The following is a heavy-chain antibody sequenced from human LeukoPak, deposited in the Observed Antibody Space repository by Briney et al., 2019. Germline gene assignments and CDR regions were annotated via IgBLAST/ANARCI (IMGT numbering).Heavy chain of an antibody. V-gene: IGHV3-21*01. Sequence: GWSLTLSCPASGFTLSRYSMNWVRQAAGKGLDWVSSINSSSSYIYYADSVKGRFTISRDNAKNSLYLQMNSVRAEDTAVYYCARDLWQGRRGYDFDYWGQGTLVTVSS. CDR2: INSSSSYI. D-gene: IGHD1-1*01. J-gene: IGHJ4*02. CDR3: ARDLWQGRRGYDFDY. CDR1: GFTLSRYS.